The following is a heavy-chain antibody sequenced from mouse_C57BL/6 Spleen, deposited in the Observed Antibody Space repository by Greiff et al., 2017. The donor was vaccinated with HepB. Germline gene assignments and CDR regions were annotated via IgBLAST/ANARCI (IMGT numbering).Heavy chain of an antibody. D-gene: IGHD1-1*01. CDR2: ISSGGSYT. J-gene: IGHJ1*03. V-gene: IGHV5-6*01. CDR1: GFTFSSYG. CDR3: ARHGDYYGSSWYFDV. Sequence: EVQLQESGGDLVKPGGSLKLSCAASGFTFSSYGMSWVRQTPDKRLEWVATISSGGSYTYYPDSVKGRFTISRDNAKNTLYLQMSSLKSEDTAMYYCARHGDYYGSSWYFDVWGTGTTVTVSS.